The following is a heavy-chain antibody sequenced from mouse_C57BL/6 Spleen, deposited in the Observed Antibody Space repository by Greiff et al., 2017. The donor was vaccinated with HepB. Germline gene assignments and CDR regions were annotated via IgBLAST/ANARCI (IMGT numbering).Heavy chain of an antibody. V-gene: IGHV5-17*01. CDR1: GFTFSDYG. CDR2: ISSGSSTI. CDR3: ARPHFAY. Sequence: EVQGVESGGGLVKPGGSLKLSCAASGFTFSDYGMHWVRQAPEKGLEWVAYISSGSSTIYYADTVKGRFTISRSNAKNTLFLQMTSLRSEDTAMYYCARPHFAYWGQGTLVTVSA. J-gene: IGHJ3*01.